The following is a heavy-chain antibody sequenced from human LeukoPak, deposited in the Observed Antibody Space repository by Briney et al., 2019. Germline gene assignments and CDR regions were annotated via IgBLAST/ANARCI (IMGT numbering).Heavy chain of an antibody. Sequence: SETLSLTCTVSGGSISSGGYYWSWIRQPPGKGLEWIGYIYHSGSTYYNPSLKSRVTISVDRSKNQFSLKLSSVTAADTAVYYCARRVTGTPGYFQHWGQGTLVTVSS. CDR1: GGSISSGGYY. D-gene: IGHD1-7*01. J-gene: IGHJ1*01. CDR2: IYHSGST. V-gene: IGHV4-30-2*01. CDR3: ARRVTGTPGYFQH.